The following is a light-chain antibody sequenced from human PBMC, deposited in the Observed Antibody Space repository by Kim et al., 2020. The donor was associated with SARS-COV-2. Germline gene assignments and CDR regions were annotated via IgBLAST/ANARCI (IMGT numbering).Light chain of an antibody. CDR1: QSISIY. CDR3: QQSYSTPLT. CDR2: AAS. Sequence: ASERDRVTITCVASQSISIYLNWYQQKPGKAPKLLIYAASSLQSGVPSRFSGSGSGTDFTLTISSLQPEDFATYYCQQSYSTPLTLGGGTQVDIK. V-gene: IGKV1-39*01. J-gene: IGKJ4*01.